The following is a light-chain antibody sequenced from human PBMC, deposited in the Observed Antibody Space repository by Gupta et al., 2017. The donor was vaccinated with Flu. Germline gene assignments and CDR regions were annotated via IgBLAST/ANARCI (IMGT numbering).Light chain of an antibody. Sequence: DIVMTQSPETLAVSLGERATINCRSSQNVLYISNNKNYLAWYQQKPGQPPKLLIYWASTRESGVPDRFSGSASGTDFTLTISILHAEDVAVYYCQQDDSTAWTFGQGTSVEIK. CDR3: QQDDSTAWT. V-gene: IGKV4-1*01. CDR1: QNVLYISNNKNY. J-gene: IGKJ1*01. CDR2: WAS.